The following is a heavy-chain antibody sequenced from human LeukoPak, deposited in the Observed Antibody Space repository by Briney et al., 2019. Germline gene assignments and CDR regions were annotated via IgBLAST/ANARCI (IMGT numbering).Heavy chain of an antibody. D-gene: IGHD3-10*01. J-gene: IGHJ4*02. CDR1: GFTFSSYW. CDR3: ARGSLWFGESEDY. Sequence: GGSLRLSCAASGFTFSSYWMSWVRQAPGKGLEWVANIKQDGSEKYYVDSVKGRFTISRDNAKNSLYLQMNSLRAEDAAVYYCARGSLWFGESEDYWGQGTLVTVSS. V-gene: IGHV3-7*01. CDR2: IKQDGSEK.